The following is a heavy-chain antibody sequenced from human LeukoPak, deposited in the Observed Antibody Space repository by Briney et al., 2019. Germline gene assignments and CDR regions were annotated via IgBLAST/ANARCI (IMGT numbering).Heavy chain of an antibody. D-gene: IGHD6-13*01. Sequence: SVKVSCKASGGTFSSYAISWVRQAPGQGLEWMGGIIPIFGTANYAQKFQGRVTITADESTSTAYMELSSLRSEDTAVYYCARDRGRRTAAGTYYYYGMDVWGKGTTVTVPS. CDR1: GGTFSSYA. J-gene: IGHJ6*04. V-gene: IGHV1-69*13. CDR3: ARDRGRRTAAGTYYYYGMDV. CDR2: IIPIFGTA.